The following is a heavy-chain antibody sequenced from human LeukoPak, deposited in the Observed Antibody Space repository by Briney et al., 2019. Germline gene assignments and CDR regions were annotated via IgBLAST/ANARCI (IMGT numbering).Heavy chain of an antibody. CDR3: ARSPYGDYGYFQH. CDR2: IYYSGST. CDR1: GGSISSGDYY. D-gene: IGHD4-17*01. V-gene: IGHV4-30-4*01. J-gene: IGHJ1*01. Sequence: SETLSLTCTVSGGSISSGDYYWSWIRQPPGKGLEWIGYIYYSGSTYYNPSLKSRVTISVDTSKNQFSLKLSSVTAADTAVYYCARSPYGDYGYFQHWGQGTLVTVSS.